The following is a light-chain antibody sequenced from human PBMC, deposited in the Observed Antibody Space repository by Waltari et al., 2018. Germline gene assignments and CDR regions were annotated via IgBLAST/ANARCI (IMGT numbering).Light chain of an antibody. V-gene: IGLV3-1*01. Sequence: SYELTQPPSVSVSPGQTASITCSGDKLGDKYVSWYQLKPGQSPVLVIYQDSQRPSGIPERFSCFNSGNTATLTISGTQAMDEADYYCQAWDSSTVVFGGGTKLTVL. CDR2: QDS. CDR3: QAWDSSTVV. J-gene: IGLJ2*01. CDR1: KLGDKY.